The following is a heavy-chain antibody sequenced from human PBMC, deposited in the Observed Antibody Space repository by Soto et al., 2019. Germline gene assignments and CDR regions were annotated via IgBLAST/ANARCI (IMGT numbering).Heavy chain of an antibody. CDR3: ARGLGYCTNGVCHDYYYYGMDV. V-gene: IGHV4-31*03. CDR1: GGSISSGGYY. J-gene: IGHJ6*02. Sequence: QVQLQESGPGLVKPSQTLSLTCTVSGGSISSGGYYWSWIRQHPGKGLEWIGYIYYSGSTYYNPSLKSRVTISVDTSTNQFSLKLSSVTAADTAVYYCARGLGYCTNGVCHDYYYYGMDVWGQGTTVTVSS. CDR2: IYYSGST. D-gene: IGHD2-8*01.